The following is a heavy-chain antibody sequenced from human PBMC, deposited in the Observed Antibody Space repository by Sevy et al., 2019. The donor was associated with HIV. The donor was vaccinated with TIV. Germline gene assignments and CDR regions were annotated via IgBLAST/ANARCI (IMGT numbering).Heavy chain of an antibody. J-gene: IGHJ5*02. Sequence: SETLSLTCTVSGGSITSYSWSWNRQPAGKGLEWLGRIYSNGNSNYNPSLKSRVTMSVDTSKNQFSLKLTSVNAADTAVYFCAREGGASSAWFENWFGPWGQGTLVTVSS. CDR1: GGSITSYS. CDR3: AREGGASSAWFENWFGP. V-gene: IGHV4-4*07. CDR2: IYSNGNS. D-gene: IGHD6-19*01.